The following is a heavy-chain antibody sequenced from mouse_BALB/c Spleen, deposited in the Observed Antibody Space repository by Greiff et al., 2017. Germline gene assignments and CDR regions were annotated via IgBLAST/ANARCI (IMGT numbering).Heavy chain of an antibody. V-gene: IGHV2-4-1*01. CDR1: GFSLTSYG. CDR2: IWGDGST. CDR3: ARGPLITTVVADYFDY. D-gene: IGHD1-1*01. J-gene: IGHJ2*01. Sequence: QVQLQQSGPGLVQPSQSLSITCTVSGFSLTSYGVHWVRQSPGKGLEWLGVIWGDGSTDYNSALKSRLSISKDNSKSQVFLKMNSLQTDDTARYYCARGPLITTVVADYFDYWGQGTTLTVSS.